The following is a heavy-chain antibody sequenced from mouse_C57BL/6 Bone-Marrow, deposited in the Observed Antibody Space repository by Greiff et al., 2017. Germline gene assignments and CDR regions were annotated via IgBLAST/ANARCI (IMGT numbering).Heavy chain of an antibody. CDR1: GFTFSSYT. Sequence: EVHLVESGGGLVKPGGSLKLSCAASGFTFSSYTMSWVRQTPEKRLEWVATISGGGGNTYYPDSVKGRFTISRDNAKNTLYLQMSSLRSEDTALYYCARRGYYSNPYAMDYWGQGTSVTVSS. J-gene: IGHJ4*01. CDR2: ISGGGGNT. CDR3: ARRGYYSNPYAMDY. V-gene: IGHV5-9*01. D-gene: IGHD2-5*01.